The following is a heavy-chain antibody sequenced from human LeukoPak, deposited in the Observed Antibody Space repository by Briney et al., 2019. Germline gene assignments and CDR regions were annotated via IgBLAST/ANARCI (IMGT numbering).Heavy chain of an antibody. CDR1: GFAFNKYA. Sequence: GGSLRLSCAASGFAFNKYAMTWVRQAPGKGLEWVSNINDDGRERHYSDSVKGRLTISRDNSKYTLFLQMDSLRAEDTAVYYCAKTQWKVGATDYFDYWGQGLLVTVSS. D-gene: IGHD1-26*01. V-gene: IGHV3-23*01. J-gene: IGHJ4*02. CDR3: AKTQWKVGATDYFDY. CDR2: INDDGRER.